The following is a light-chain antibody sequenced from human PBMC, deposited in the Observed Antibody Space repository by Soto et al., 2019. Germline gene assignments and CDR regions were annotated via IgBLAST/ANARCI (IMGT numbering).Light chain of an antibody. Sequence: DIALTQTPLSLSVTPGQAASISCKSRQSLLHGDGKTYLYWSLRRPVQPPQLLFYEVSNRFSIVSDRFSGSGSRADFTLTISRVEAEDVGFYYCMQSIQLPFTFGQGTKVDSK. CDR3: MQSIQLPFT. CDR1: QSLLHGDGKTY. CDR2: EVS. J-gene: IGKJ2*01. V-gene: IGKV2D-29*01.